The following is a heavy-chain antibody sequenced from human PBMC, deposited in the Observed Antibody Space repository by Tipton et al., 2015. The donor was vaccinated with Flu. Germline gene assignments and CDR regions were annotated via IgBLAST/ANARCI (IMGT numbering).Heavy chain of an antibody. D-gene: IGHD5-18*01. CDR1: GFTFSSYS. CDR3: ARYNRVDSSMDYYYYSAMDV. J-gene: IGHJ6*02. Sequence: SLRLSCAASGFTFSSYSMNWVRQAPGKGLEWVSGINWHGNSADYADSVRGRFTISRDNGRNSLYLEMDRLRAEDTALYYCARYNRVDSSMDYYYYSAMDVWGQGTAVTVSS. CDR2: INWHGNSA. V-gene: IGHV3-20*04.